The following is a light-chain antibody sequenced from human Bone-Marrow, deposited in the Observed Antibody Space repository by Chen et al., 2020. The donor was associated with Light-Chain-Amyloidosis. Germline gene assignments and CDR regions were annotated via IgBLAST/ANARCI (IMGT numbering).Light chain of an antibody. V-gene: IGKV2-40*01. CDR1: QSLLDSDDGNTY. J-gene: IGKJ2*01. CDR3: MQGIEFPHT. Sequence: DIVMTQTPLSLPVTPGEPASISCRSSQSLLDSDDGNTYLDWYLQKPGQSPQLLIYTVSYRASGVPDRCSGRGSDTDVKLKISRVEAEEVGVYFCMQGIEFPHTFGQGTKLEIK. CDR2: TVS.